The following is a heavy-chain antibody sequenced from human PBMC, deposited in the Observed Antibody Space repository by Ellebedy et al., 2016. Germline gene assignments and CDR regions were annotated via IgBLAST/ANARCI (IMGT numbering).Heavy chain of an antibody. D-gene: IGHD3-3*01. V-gene: IGHV3-7*01. CDR1: GFTFSNYW. CDR2: IKADGSEK. CDR3: ATNFGHRDYTW. Sequence: GGSLRLSCAASGFTFSNYWMSWVRQAPGKGLEWVANIKADGSEKYYVDSVKGRFTISRDNAKNSLYLQMNNLRAEDTAVYYCATNFGHRDYTWWGKGTTVTVSS. J-gene: IGHJ6*04.